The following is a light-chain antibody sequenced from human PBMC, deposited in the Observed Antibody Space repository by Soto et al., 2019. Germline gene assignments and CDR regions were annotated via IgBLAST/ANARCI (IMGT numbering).Light chain of an antibody. CDR2: EVS. CDR1: SSDVGGYNY. J-gene: IGLJ3*02. Sequence: QSALTQPASVSGSPGQSITISCTGTSSDVGGYNYVSWYQQHPGKAPKLMIYEVSNRPSGVSNRFSGSKSGNTASLTISRLQAEDEADYYCGSYTSSSTWVFGGGTKLTVL. V-gene: IGLV2-14*01. CDR3: GSYTSSSTWV.